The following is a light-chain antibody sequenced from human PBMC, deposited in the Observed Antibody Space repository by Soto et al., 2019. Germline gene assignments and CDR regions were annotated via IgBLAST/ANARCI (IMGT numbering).Light chain of an antibody. CDR3: QQYGSSLSIT. J-gene: IGKJ5*01. CDR1: QSVSSSY. Sequence: EIVLTQSPGTLSLSPGERATLSCRASQSVSSSYLAWYQQKPGQAPRLLIYGAFIRATGIPDRFSGSGSGTDFTLTISRLEPEDFAVYYCQQYGSSLSITFGQGTRLEIK. CDR2: GAF. V-gene: IGKV3-20*01.